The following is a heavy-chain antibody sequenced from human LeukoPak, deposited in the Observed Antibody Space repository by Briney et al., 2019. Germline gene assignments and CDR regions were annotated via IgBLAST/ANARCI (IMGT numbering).Heavy chain of an antibody. D-gene: IGHD2-2*01. CDR1: AASISSVGYS. J-gene: IGHJ4*02. CDR2: IYHSGST. CDR3: ARGYCSSTSCYIFDY. V-gene: IGHV4-30-2*01. Sequence: TSQSLSLTCAVSAASISSVGYSWSWIRQPPGKGLEWIGYIYHSGSTYYNPSLKSRVTISVDRSKNQFSLKLSSVTAADTAVYYCARGYCSSTSCYIFDYWGQGTLVTVSS.